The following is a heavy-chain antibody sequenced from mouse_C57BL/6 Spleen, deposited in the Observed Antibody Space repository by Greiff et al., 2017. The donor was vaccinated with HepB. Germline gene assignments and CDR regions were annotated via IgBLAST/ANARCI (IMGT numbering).Heavy chain of an antibody. CDR3: VRGRIGGYFEV. J-gene: IGHJ1*03. V-gene: IGHV10-3*01. Sequence: EVQLVESGGGLVQPKGSLKLSCAASGFTFNTYAMHWVRQAPGKGLEWVARIRRKSSNYATYYADSVKDRFTISRDDSQSMLYLQMNNLKTEDTAMYYCVRGRIGGYFEVWGTGTTVTVSS. CDR2: IRRKSSNYAT. D-gene: IGHD2-14*01. CDR1: GFTFNTYA.